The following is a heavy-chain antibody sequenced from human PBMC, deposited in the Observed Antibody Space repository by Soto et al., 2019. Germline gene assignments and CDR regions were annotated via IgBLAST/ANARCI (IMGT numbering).Heavy chain of an antibody. J-gene: IGHJ5*02. CDR2: ISSSSSYI. Sequence: VQVVESGGGVVQPGRSLRLSCAASGFTFSNYSMNWVRQAPGKGLEWVSSISSSSSYIYYADSVKGRFTISRDNAKNSLYLQMNSLRAEDTAVYYCARDKRSSSWSNWFDPWGQGTLVTVSS. CDR3: ARDKRSSSWSNWFDP. D-gene: IGHD6-13*01. CDR1: GFTFSNYS. V-gene: IGHV3-21*01.